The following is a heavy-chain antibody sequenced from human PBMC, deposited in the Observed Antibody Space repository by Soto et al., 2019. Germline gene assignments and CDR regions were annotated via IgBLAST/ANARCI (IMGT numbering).Heavy chain of an antibody. CDR1: GYTFTSYD. V-gene: IGHV1-8*01. Sequence: VASVKVSCKASGYTFTSYDINWVRQATGQGLEWMGWMNPNSGNTGYAQKFQGRVTMTRDTSISTAYMELSRLRSDDTAVYYCARFPPLIKYSSSSETYYYYYGMDVWGQGTTVTVSS. J-gene: IGHJ6*02. CDR3: ARFPPLIKYSSSSETYYYYYGMDV. CDR2: MNPNSGNT. D-gene: IGHD6-6*01.